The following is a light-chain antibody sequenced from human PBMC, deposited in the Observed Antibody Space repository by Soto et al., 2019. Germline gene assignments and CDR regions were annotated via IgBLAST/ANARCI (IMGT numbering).Light chain of an antibody. Sequence: QSVLTQPASVSGSPGQSITISCTGTSSDVGAYKYVSWYQQHPGKAPKVMIYEVSNRPSGVSNRFSVSKSGNTASLTISGLQAEDEADYFCSSYSSSSTLFVFGTGTKVTVL. V-gene: IGLV2-14*01. CDR2: EVS. CDR1: SSDVGAYKY. CDR3: SSYSSSSTLFV. J-gene: IGLJ1*01.